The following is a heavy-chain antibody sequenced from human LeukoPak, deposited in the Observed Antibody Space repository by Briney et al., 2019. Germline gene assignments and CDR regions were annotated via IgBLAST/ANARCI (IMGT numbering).Heavy chain of an antibody. CDR3: ARVGPGNPYCSGGSCYSSIRNWFDP. D-gene: IGHD2-15*01. Sequence: ASVTVSCKASGYTFTSYYMHWVRQAPGQGLEWMGIINPSGGSASYAQKFQGRVTMTRDTSTSTVYMELSSLRSEDTAVYYCARVGPGNPYCSGGSCYSSIRNWFDPWGQGTLVTVSS. CDR1: GYTFTSYY. V-gene: IGHV1-46*01. CDR2: INPSGGSA. J-gene: IGHJ5*02.